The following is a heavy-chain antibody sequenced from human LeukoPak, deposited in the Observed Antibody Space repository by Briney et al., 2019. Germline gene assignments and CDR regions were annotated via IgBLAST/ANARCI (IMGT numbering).Heavy chain of an antibody. V-gene: IGHV1-18*01. CDR1: GYTFTNYG. J-gene: IGHJ3*02. CDR2: ISAYNGYT. D-gene: IGHD1-26*01. CDR3: ARGSASDI. Sequence: ASVKVSCKASGYTFTNYGVSWVRQAPGQGLEWMGWISAYNGYTNYAQKFQFRVTMTTDTSTSTAYMELRSLTSDDTAVYYCARGSASDIWGQGTMVTVSS.